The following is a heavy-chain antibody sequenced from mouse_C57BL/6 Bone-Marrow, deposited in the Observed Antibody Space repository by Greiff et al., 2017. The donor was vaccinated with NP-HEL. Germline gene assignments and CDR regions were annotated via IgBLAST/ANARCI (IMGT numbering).Heavy chain of an antibody. V-gene: IGHV1-55*01. CDR3: ARGADKDYNAMEY. CDR2: IYPGSGST. J-gene: IGHJ4*01. Sequence: VQLQQPGAELVKPGASVKMSCKASGYTFTSYWITWVKQRPGQGLEWIGDIYPGSGSTNYNEKFKSKATLTVDTSSSTAYMQLSSLTSEDSAVYYCARGADKDYNAMEYWGKGTSETASS. D-gene: IGHD2-4*01. CDR1: GYTFTSYW.